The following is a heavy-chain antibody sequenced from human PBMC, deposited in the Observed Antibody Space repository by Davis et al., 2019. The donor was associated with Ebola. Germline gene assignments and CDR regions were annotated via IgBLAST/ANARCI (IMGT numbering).Heavy chain of an antibody. D-gene: IGHD2-21*02. J-gene: IGHJ3*01. CDR2: LGTSADT. Sequence: GESLKISCAASGFTFSSYSMNWVRQAPGKGLEWVSTLGTSADTYYADSVKGRFTISRDNSKNTLYLQMNGLRVEDTAMYYCAKDTANIWFDVWGQGTMVTVSS. V-gene: IGHV3-23*01. CDR1: GFTFSSYS. CDR3: AKDTANIWFDV.